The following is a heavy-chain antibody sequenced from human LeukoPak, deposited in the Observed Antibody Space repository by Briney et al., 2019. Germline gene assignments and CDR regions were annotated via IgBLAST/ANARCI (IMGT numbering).Heavy chain of an antibody. V-gene: IGHV3-30*01. CDR2: ISYDGGIT. CDR1: GFTFSSYA. D-gene: IGHD3-10*01. CDR3: ARDPAYYYASGSSGPHYFDY. Sequence: PGRSLRLSCAASGFTFSSYAMHWVRQAPGKGLEWVAVISYDGGITNYADSVKGRFTISRDNSKNTLYLQVNSLRAEDAAVYYCARDPAYYYASGSSGPHYFDYWGQGTLVTVSS. J-gene: IGHJ4*02.